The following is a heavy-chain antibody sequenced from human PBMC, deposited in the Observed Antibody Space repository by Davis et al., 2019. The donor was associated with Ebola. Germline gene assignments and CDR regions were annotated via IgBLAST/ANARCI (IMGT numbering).Heavy chain of an antibody. CDR1: GFTFSSYW. D-gene: IGHD6-19*01. J-gene: IGHJ4*02. CDR2: IKQDGSEK. Sequence: GESLEISCAASGFTFSSYWMSWVRQAPGKGLEWVANIKQDGSEKYYVDSVKGRFTISRDNAKNSLYLQMNSLRAEDTAVYYCARHWRKWLGIYYFDYWGQGTLVTVSS. CDR3: ARHWRKWLGIYYFDY. V-gene: IGHV3-7*01.